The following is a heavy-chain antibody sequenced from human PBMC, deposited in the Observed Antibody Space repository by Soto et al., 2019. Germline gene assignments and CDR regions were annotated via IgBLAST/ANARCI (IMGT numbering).Heavy chain of an antibody. CDR1: GFTFSAYA. J-gene: IGHJ5*02. CDR2: IHGGGGGT. CDR3: ARDAVSENGQWDWFDP. Sequence: EVQLLESGGGLVQPGGSLRLSCAASGFTFSAYAMSWVRQAPGKGLEWVSSIHGGGGGTFYADSVNGRFTISRDNSRNTLCMQMNSLRADDTAVYYCARDAVSENGQWDWFDPWCQGTLVT. V-gene: IGHV3-23*01. D-gene: IGHD6-19*01.